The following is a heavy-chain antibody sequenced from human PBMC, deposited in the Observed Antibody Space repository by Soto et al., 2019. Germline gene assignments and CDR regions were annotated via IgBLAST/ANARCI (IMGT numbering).Heavy chain of an antibody. V-gene: IGHV4-39*01. J-gene: IGHJ4*02. CDR1: GGSISSSSCY. CDR2: IYYSGST. D-gene: IGHD3-22*01. CDR3: ARHGPYYYDSGAYYVSSCVDY. Sequence: QLQLQESGPGLVKPSETLSLTCTVSGGSISSSSCYWGWIRQPPGKGLEWIGSIYYSGSTYYNPSLKSRVTISVDTSNNQFSLRLSSVTVSDTAVYYCARHGPYYYDSGAYYVSSCVDYWGQGTLVTVSS.